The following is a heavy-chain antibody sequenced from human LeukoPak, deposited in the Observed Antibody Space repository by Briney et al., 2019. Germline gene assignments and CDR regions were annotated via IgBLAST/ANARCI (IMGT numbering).Heavy chain of an antibody. Sequence: ASVKVSCKASGYTFTSYGISWVRQAPGQGLEWMGWISAYNGNTNYAQKLQGRVTMTTDTSTSTAYMELRSLRSEGTAVYYCARVEYSSGLADYWGQGTLVTVSS. CDR3: ARVEYSSGLADY. CDR2: ISAYNGNT. V-gene: IGHV1-18*01. J-gene: IGHJ4*02. D-gene: IGHD6-19*01. CDR1: GYTFTSYG.